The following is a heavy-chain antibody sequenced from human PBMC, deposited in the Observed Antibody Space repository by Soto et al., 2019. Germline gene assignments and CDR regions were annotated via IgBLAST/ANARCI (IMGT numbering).Heavy chain of an antibody. CDR2: IYPGDSDT. CDR1: GYSFTSYW. V-gene: IGHV5-51*01. D-gene: IGHD2-15*01. Sequence: PGESLKISCKGSGYSFTSYWIGWVRQMPGKGLEWMGIIYPGDSDTRYSPSFQGQVTISADKSISTAYLQWSSLKASDTAMYYCARLRYCSGGSCYEYNWFDPWGQGTLVTVSS. J-gene: IGHJ5*02. CDR3: ARLRYCSGGSCYEYNWFDP.